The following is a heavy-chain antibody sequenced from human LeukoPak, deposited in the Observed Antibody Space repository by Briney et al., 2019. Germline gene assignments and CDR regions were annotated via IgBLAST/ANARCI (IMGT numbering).Heavy chain of an antibody. CDR1: GYTFTGYY. D-gene: IGHD1-14*01. Sequence: ASVKVSCKASGYTFTGYYMHWVRQAPGQGLEWMGWINPNSGGTNYAQKFQGRVTMTRDTSISTAYMELSRLRSDDTAVYYCARSRWVESGEPRHRPFDYWGQGTLVTVSS. V-gene: IGHV1-2*02. CDR3: ARSRWVESGEPRHRPFDY. J-gene: IGHJ4*02. CDR2: INPNSGGT.